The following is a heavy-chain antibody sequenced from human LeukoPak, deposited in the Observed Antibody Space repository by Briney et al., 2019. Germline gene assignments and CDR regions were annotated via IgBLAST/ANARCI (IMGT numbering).Heavy chain of an antibody. CDR2: IYYSGST. CDR3: ARVVTIFGVVIRGIDY. J-gene: IGHJ4*02. V-gene: IGHV4-39*07. D-gene: IGHD3-3*01. Sequence: SETLSLTCTVSGGSISSSSYYWGWIRQPPGKGLEWIGSIYYSGSTYYNPSLKSRVTISVDTSKNQFSLKLSSVTAADTAVYYCARVVTIFGVVIRGIDYWGQGTLVTVSS. CDR1: GGSISSSSYY.